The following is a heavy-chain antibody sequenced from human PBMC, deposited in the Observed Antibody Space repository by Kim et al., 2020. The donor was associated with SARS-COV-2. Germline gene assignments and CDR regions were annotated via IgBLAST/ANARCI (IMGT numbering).Heavy chain of an antibody. CDR3: ARQDIYCSSTSCYEYYGMDV. CDR2: IYPGDSDT. V-gene: IGHV5-51*01. J-gene: IGHJ6*02. CDR1: GYSFTSYW. D-gene: IGHD2-2*01. Sequence: GESLKISCKGSGYSFTSYWIGWVRQMPGKGLEWMGIIYPGDSDTRYSPSFQGQVTISADKSISTAYLQWSSLKASDTAMYYCARQDIYCSSTSCYEYYGMDVWGQGTTVTVSS.